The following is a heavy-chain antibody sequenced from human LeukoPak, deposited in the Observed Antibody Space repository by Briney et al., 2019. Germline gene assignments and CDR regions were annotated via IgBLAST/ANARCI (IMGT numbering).Heavy chain of an antibody. CDR1: GFTFSSYA. J-gene: IGHJ2*01. CDR3: AKSMTLQWRGFFDL. CDR2: ISDSGANT. D-gene: IGHD6-19*01. V-gene: IGHV3-23*01. Sequence: GGSLRLSCAASGFTFSSYAMSWVRQAPGKGLEWVSTISDSGANTYYADSVRGRFTISRDNSKNTLYLQKNSLRADDTAIYYCAKSMTLQWRGFFDLWGRGTHATVSS.